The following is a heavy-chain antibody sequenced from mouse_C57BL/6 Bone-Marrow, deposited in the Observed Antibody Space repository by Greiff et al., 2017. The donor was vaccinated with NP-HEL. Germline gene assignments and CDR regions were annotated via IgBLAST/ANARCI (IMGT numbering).Heavy chain of an antibody. J-gene: IGHJ2*01. Sequence: EVQLQQSGPELVKPGASVKMSCKASGYTFTDYNMHWVKQSHGKSLEWIGYINPNNGDTSYNQKFKGKATLTVNKSSSTAYMELRSRTSEDSAVYYCARSGNPYDFDYWCQGTTPTVTA. CDR2: INPNNGDT. CDR1: GYTFTDYN. CDR3: ARSGNPYDFDY. V-gene: IGHV1-22*01. D-gene: IGHD2-1*01.